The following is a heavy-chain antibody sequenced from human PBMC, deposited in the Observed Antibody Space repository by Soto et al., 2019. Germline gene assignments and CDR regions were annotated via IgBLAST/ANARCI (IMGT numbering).Heavy chain of an antibody. CDR1: GFTFSSYG. D-gene: IGHD1-7*01. Sequence: GGSLRLSCAASGFTFSSYGMHWVRQAPGKGLEWVAVIWYDGSNKYYADSVKGRFTISRDNSKNTLYLQMNSLRAEDTAVYYCARQPPSELELRLWAFDIWGQGTMVTVSS. CDR2: IWYDGSNK. J-gene: IGHJ3*02. V-gene: IGHV3-33*08. CDR3: ARQPPSELELRLWAFDI.